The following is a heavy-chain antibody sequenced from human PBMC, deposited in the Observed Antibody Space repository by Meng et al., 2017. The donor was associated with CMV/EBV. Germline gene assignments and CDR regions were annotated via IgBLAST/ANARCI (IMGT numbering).Heavy chain of an antibody. CDR3: ARDRGASVVAAARGYFYYGMDV. V-gene: IGHV3-30-3*01. Sequence: LSLTCAASGFTFTNHAMHWVRQAPGKGLEWVAVISHGGINTYHADPVRGRFTISRDNSKNTVYLQMNSLRADDTAVYYCARDRGASVVAAARGYFYYGMDVWGQGTTVTVSS. CDR2: ISHGGINT. J-gene: IGHJ6*02. CDR1: GFTFTNHA. D-gene: IGHD2-15*01.